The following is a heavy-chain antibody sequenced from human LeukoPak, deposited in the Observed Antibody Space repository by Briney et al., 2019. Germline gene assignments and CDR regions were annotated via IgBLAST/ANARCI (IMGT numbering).Heavy chain of an antibody. J-gene: IGHJ4*02. Sequence: SQTLSLTCAVSGGSISSGGYSWSWIRQPPGKGLDWIGYIYHSGSTYYNPSLKSRVTISVDRSKNQFSLKLSSVTAADTAVYYCASAGYSSSSFDYWGQGTLVTVSS. CDR2: IYHSGST. V-gene: IGHV4-30-2*01. D-gene: IGHD6-6*01. CDR1: GGSISSGGYS. CDR3: ASAGYSSSSFDY.